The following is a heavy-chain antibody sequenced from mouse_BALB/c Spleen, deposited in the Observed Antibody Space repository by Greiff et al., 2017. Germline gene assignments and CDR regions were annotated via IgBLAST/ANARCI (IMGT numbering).Heavy chain of an antibody. CDR1: GFTFSDYY. CDR2: ISDGGSYT. J-gene: IGHJ2*01. Sequence: EVHLVESGGGLVKPGGSLKLSCAASGFTFSDYYMYWVRQTPEKRLEWVATISDGGSYTYYPDSVKGRFTISRDNAKNNLYLQMSSLKSEDTAMYYCARGGFYYGYDYWGQGTTLTVSS. CDR3: ARGGFYYGYDY. V-gene: IGHV5-4*02. D-gene: IGHD2-2*01.